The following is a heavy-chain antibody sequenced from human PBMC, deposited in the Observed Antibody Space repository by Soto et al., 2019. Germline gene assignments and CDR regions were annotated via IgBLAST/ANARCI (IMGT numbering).Heavy chain of an antibody. CDR3: ARVVLLGRSWYGVHH. V-gene: IGHV4-59*01. CDR2: IYYSGST. J-gene: IGHJ4*01. CDR1: GGSISSYY. D-gene: IGHD6-13*01. Sequence: QVQLQESGPGLVKPSETLSLTCTVSGGSISSYYWSWIRQPPGTGLEWVGYIYYSGSTNYNPSLKSRVAIAVVTSKSQGSLKLRSVTAAETAVYYCARVVLLGRSWYGVHHWGQGTLGTVSS.